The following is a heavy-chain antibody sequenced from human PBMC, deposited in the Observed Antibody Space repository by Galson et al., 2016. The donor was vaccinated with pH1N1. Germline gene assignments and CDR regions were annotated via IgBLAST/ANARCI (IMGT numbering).Heavy chain of an antibody. CDR3: AREIAAAGSY. D-gene: IGHD6-25*01. CDR1: GFTFSSYW. J-gene: IGHJ4*02. CDR2: INQDGSVK. V-gene: IGHV3-7*01. Sequence: SLRLSCAASGFTFSSYWMSWVRQAPGKGLEWVANINQDGSVKYYVDPVKGRFTTSRDNAKNSVYLQMSSLSAEDTAVYYCAREIAAAGSYWGQGTLVTVSS.